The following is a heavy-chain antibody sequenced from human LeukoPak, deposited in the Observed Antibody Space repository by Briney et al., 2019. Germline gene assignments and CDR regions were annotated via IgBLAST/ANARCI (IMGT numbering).Heavy chain of an antibody. CDR2: IYYSGST. D-gene: IGHD1-26*01. Sequence: SETLSLTCTVSGGSISSYYCSWLRQPPGKGLEWIGYIYYSGSTNYNPSLKSRVTISVDTSKNQFSLKLSSVTAADTAVYYCARDRGSYYVDYWGQGTLVTVSS. CDR3: ARDRGSYYVDY. CDR1: GGSISSYY. J-gene: IGHJ4*02. V-gene: IGHV4-59*01.